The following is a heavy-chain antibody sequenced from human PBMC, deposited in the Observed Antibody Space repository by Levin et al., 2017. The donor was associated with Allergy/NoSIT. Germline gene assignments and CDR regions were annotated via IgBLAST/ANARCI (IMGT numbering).Heavy chain of an antibody. CDR3: ARKGHWGDYFDY. D-gene: IGHD7-27*01. V-gene: IGHV3-21*01. CDR2: ITSSGSYI. CDR1: GFTFSSYS. Sequence: LSLTCAASGFTFSSYSMIWVRQALGKGLEWVSSITSSGSYIYYADSVKGRFTISRDNAKNSLYLQMNSLRAEDTAVYYCARKGHWGDYFDYWGQGTLVTFSS. J-gene: IGHJ4*02.